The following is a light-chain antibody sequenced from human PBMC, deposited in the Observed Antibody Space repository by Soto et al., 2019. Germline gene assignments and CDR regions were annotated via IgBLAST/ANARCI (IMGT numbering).Light chain of an antibody. CDR2: GAS. Sequence: SVSTHSRCTLSLCPGERDTLSCRAIQSVSSSYLAWYQQKPGQAPRLLIYGASSRATGIPDRFSGSGSGTDFTLTISSLQSEDFAVYYCKQYKEWPPFTFGQGTRMAI. CDR1: QSVSSSY. J-gene: IGKJ5*01. V-gene: IGKV3-20*01. CDR3: KQYKEWPPFT.